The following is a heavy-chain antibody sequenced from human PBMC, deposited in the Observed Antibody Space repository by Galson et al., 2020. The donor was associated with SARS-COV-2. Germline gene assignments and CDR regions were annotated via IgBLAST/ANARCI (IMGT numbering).Heavy chain of an antibody. J-gene: IGHJ4*02. Sequence: QAGGSLRLSCAASGFTFSSYGMHWVRQAPGKGLEWVAVISYAGSNKYYADSVKGRFTISRDNSKNTLYLQMNSLRAEDTAVYYCSRVLSSWPPDYWGQGTLVTVSS. D-gene: IGHD6-13*01. CDR2: ISYAGSNK. CDR1: GFTFSSYG. CDR3: SRVLSSWPPDY. V-gene: IGHV3-30*03.